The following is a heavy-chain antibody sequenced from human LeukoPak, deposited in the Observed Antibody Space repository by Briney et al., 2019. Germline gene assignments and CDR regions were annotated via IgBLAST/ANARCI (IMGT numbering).Heavy chain of an antibody. V-gene: IGHV3-48*01. Sequence: GGSLRLSCAASGFTFSSYSMNWVRQAPGKGLEWVSYISSSSSTIYYAGSVRGRFTISRDNAKNSLYLQMNSLRAEDTAVYYCARVGPYYVDVWGKGTTVTVSS. CDR1: GFTFSSYS. CDR2: ISSSSSTI. CDR3: ARVGPYYVDV. J-gene: IGHJ6*03.